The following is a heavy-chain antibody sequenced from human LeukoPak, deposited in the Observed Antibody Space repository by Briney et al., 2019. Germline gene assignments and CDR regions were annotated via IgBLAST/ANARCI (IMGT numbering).Heavy chain of an antibody. D-gene: IGHD6-19*01. Sequence: GASVKVSCKASGGTFSSYAISWVRQATGQGLEWMGWMNPNSGNTGYAQKFQGRVTMTRNTSISTAYMELSSLRSEDTAVYYCARGIAVAGPSFYDFWGQGTLVTVSS. CDR1: GGTFSSYA. CDR3: ARGIAVAGPSFYDF. CDR2: MNPNSGNT. V-gene: IGHV1-8*02. J-gene: IGHJ4*02.